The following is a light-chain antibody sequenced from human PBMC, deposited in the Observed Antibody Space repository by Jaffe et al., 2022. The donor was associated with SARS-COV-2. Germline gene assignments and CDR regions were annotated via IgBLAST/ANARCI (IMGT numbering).Light chain of an antibody. Sequence: EIVMTQSPATLSVSPGERATLSCRASQSVSSNLAWYQQKPGQAPRLLLHGASTRATGIPARFSGSGSGTEFTLTISSLQSEDFALYYCQQYNNWPLTFGGGTKVEIK. J-gene: IGKJ4*01. CDR2: GAS. CDR3: QQYNNWPLT. V-gene: IGKV3-15*01. CDR1: QSVSSN.